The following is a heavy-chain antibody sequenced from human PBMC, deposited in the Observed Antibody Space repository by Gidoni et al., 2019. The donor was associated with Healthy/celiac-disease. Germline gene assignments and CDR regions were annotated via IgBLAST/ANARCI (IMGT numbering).Heavy chain of an antibody. J-gene: IGHJ4*02. Sequence: EVQLVESGGGLVKPGGSLRLSCAASGFPFSNAWMSWVRQAPGKGLEWVGRIKSKTDGGTTDYAAPVKGRFTISRDDSKNTLYLQMNSLKTEDTAVYYCTTRIVVVTAIPFDYWGQGTLVTVSS. V-gene: IGHV3-15*01. CDR1: GFPFSNAW. CDR3: TTRIVVVTAIPFDY. D-gene: IGHD2-21*02. CDR2: IKSKTDGGTT.